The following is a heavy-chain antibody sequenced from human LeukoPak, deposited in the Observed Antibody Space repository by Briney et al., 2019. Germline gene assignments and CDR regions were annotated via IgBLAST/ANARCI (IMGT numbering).Heavy chain of an antibody. CDR2: IYSGDRT. CDR1: GLSVRGSY. V-gene: IGHV3-53*01. D-gene: IGHD6-13*01. Sequence: GGSLRLSCEVSGLSVRGSYMSWVRQAPGKGLEWVSVIYSGDRTYYADSVEGRFTISRDTSKNTLYLQMNNLRADDTAMYYCTRDLTGTTWSENDYWGQGTLVTISS. CDR3: TRDLTGTTWSENDY. J-gene: IGHJ4*02.